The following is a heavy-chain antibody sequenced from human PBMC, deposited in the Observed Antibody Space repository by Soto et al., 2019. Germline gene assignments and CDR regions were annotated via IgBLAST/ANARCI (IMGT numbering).Heavy chain of an antibody. V-gene: IGHV4-4*02. CDR2: IYHSGST. Sequence: SETLSLTCAVSGGSISSSNWWSWVRQPPGKGLEWIGEIYHSGSTNYNPSLKSRVTISVDKSKNQFSLKLSSVTAADTAVYYCASQAAAGYYYYGMDVWGQGTTVTV. CDR1: GGSISSSNW. CDR3: ASQAAAGYYYYGMDV. D-gene: IGHD6-13*01. J-gene: IGHJ6*02.